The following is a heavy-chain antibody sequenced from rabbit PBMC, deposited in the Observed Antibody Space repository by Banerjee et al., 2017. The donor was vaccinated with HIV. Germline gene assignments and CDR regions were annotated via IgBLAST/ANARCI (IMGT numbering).Heavy chain of an antibody. CDR1: GLSFSSSYW. J-gene: IGHJ4*01. CDR2: IYAGSSGST. V-gene: IGHV1S40*01. D-gene: IGHD2-1*01. CDR3: AREYSYDEYGNFNL. Sequence: QSLEESGGDLVKPGASLTLTCTASGLSFSSSYWICWVRQAPGKGLEWIACIYAGSSGSTYYASWAKGRFTISKTSSTTVTLQMTSLTAADTATYFCAREYSYDEYGNFNLWGPGTLVTVS.